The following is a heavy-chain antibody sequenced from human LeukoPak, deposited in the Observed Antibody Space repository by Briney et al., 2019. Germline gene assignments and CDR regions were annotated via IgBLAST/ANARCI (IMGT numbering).Heavy chain of an antibody. J-gene: IGHJ4*02. V-gene: IGHV4-61*02. Sequence: SETLSLTCTVSGGSISSGSYHWNWIRQPAGKGLEWIGRIYTSGSTNYNPSLKSRVTISVDASKNQFSLKLSSVTAADTAVYYCARDVRNCSSTSCSYYFDYWGQGTLVTVSS. CDR1: GGSISSGSYH. D-gene: IGHD2-2*01. CDR3: ARDVRNCSSTSCSYYFDY. CDR2: IYTSGST.